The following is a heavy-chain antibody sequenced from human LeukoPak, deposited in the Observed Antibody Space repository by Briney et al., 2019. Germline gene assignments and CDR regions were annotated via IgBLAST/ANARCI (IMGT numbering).Heavy chain of an antibody. D-gene: IGHD1-26*01. J-gene: IGHJ4*02. V-gene: IGHV3-15*01. Sequence: GSLRLSCAASGFTFSNAWMSWVRQAPGKGLEWVGRIKSKTDGGTTDYAAPVKGRFTISRDDSKNTQYLQMNSLKTEDTAVYYCTTPEMGATPVDYWGQGTLVTVSS. CDR1: GFTFSNAW. CDR3: TTPEMGATPVDY. CDR2: IKSKTDGGTT.